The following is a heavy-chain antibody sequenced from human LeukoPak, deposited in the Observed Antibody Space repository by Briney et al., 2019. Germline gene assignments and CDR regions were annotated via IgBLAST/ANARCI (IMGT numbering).Heavy chain of an antibody. Sequence: GGSLRLSCAASGFTLSSYWMSWVRQAPGKGLEWVANIKQDGSEKYYVDSVKGRFTISRDNAKNSLYLQMNSLRAEDTAVYYCARGLRYFDWFDRVPLFDYWGQGTLVTVSS. D-gene: IGHD3-9*01. J-gene: IGHJ4*02. CDR1: GFTLSSYW. CDR2: IKQDGSEK. CDR3: ARGLRYFDWFDRVPLFDY. V-gene: IGHV3-7*01.